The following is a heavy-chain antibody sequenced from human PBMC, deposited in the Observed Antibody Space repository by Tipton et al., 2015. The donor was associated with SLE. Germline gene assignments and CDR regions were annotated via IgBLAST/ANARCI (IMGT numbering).Heavy chain of an antibody. CDR3: ARWGMTAIWAFDL. Sequence: TLSLTCAVSGYSISSGFFWGWIRQSPGTGLEWIGTIFHNGSASYNPSLKSRVTISVDTSKNQFSLKVTSMSAADTAVYYCARWGMTAIWAFDLWGLGTMVTVSS. CDR1: GYSISSGFF. CDR2: IFHNGSA. J-gene: IGHJ3*01. D-gene: IGHD2-21*02. V-gene: IGHV4-38-2*01.